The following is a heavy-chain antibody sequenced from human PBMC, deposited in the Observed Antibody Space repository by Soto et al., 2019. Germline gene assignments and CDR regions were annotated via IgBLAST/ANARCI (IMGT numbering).Heavy chain of an antibody. CDR1: GFTFSSYA. Sequence: GGSLRLSCAASGFTFSSYAMSWVRQAPGKGLEWVSAISGSGGSTYYADSVKGRFTISRDNSKNTLYLQMNSLRAEDTAVYYCAKDSAATHYILTGYYFDYWGQGTLVTVSS. V-gene: IGHV3-23*01. J-gene: IGHJ4*02. CDR3: AKDSAATHYILTGYYFDY. D-gene: IGHD3-9*01. CDR2: ISGSGGST.